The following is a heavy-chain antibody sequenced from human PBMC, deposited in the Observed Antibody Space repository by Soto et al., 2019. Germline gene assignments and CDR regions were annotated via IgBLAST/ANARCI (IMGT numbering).Heavy chain of an antibody. CDR3: ARYSWGTAAYLYGVDV. Sequence: SQTLSLTCAISGDSVSSNSVSWNWSSQSPSRGLELLGRTYYRSTWYNDYAVSVKSRITINPDTSKNQSSLQLNSVTPEDTAVYYCARYSWGTAAYLYGVDVWGQGTTVTVSS. V-gene: IGHV6-1*01. CDR1: GDSVSSNSVS. CDR2: TYYRSTWYN. J-gene: IGHJ6*02. D-gene: IGHD2-2*01.